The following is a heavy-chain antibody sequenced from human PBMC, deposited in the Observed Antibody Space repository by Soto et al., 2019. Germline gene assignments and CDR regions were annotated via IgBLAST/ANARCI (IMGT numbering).Heavy chain of an antibody. CDR3: ARVASGVYYYDSSGYYYFYFDY. J-gene: IGHJ4*02. V-gene: IGHV4-34*01. CDR1: GGSFSGHY. D-gene: IGHD3-22*01. CDR2: INHSGST. Sequence: PSETLSLTCAVYGGSFSGHYWSWIRQPPGKGLEWIGEINHSGSTNYNPSLKSRVTIPVDTSKNQFSLKLSSVTAADTAVYYCARVASGVYYYDSSGYYYFYFDYWGQGTRVTVS.